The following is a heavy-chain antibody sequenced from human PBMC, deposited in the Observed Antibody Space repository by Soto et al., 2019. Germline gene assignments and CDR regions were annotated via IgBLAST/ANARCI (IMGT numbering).Heavy chain of an antibody. CDR1: GFTFSDYY. V-gene: IGHV3-11*01. D-gene: IGHD5-12*01. CDR3: ARSSVVEMATITYYYYGMDV. CDR2: ISSSGSTI. Sequence: GSLRLSCAASGFTFSDYYMSWIRQAPGKGLEWVSYISSSGSTIYYADSVKGRFTISRDNAKNSLYLQMNSLRAEDTAVYYCARSSVVEMATITYYYYGMDVWGQGTTVTVSS. J-gene: IGHJ6*02.